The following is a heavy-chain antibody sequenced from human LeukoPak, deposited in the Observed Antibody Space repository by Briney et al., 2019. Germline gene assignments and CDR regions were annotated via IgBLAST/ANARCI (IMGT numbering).Heavy chain of an antibody. V-gene: IGHV1-2*06. CDR1: GYTFTAYY. CDR2: IDPNNGGT. D-gene: IGHD3-22*01. Sequence: ASVKVSCKTSGYTFTAYYMHWVRQAPGQGLEWMGRIDPNNGGTDYAQKFQGRVTMTRDTSISTAYMELSSLRSEDTAVYYSARRCYYARSGNYWGQGTLVPVSS. CDR3: ARRCYYARSGNY. J-gene: IGHJ4*02.